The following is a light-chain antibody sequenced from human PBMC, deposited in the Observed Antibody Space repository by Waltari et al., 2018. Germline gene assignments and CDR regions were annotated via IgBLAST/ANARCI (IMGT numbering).Light chain of an antibody. CDR2: DVT. V-gene: IGLV2-11*01. J-gene: IGLJ2*01. Sequence: QSALTQPLSVSGSPGHSVTISCTWPRRDVGGSYYVSWYQHHPGKAPKLMICDVTKRPSGVPDRFSGSKSGNTASLTISGLQAEDEADYYCCSYAGSYTHVVFGGGTKLTVL. CDR1: RRDVGGSYY. CDR3: CSYAGSYTHVV.